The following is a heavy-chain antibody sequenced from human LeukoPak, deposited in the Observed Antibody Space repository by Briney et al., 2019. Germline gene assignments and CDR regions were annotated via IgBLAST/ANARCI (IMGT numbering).Heavy chain of an antibody. J-gene: IGHJ2*01. CDR2: IEKDGSAT. Sequence: GGSLRLSCTASGFILSNYWMTWVRQAPGKGLEWVAKIEKDGSATYYVDSMKGRFTVPRDNAANSLYLQMSNLGVKDTALYSCARAGVTNQLGETYWYFDLWGRGTLVTVSS. V-gene: IGHV3-7*01. CDR3: ARAGVTNQLGETYWYFDL. CDR1: GFILSNYW. D-gene: IGHD1-1*01.